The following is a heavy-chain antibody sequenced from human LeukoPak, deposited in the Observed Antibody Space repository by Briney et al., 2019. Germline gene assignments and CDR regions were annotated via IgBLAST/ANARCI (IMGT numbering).Heavy chain of an antibody. V-gene: IGHV4-34*01. CDR1: GGSFSGYY. Sequence: SETLSLTCAVYGGSFSGYYWSWIRQPPGRGLEWIGEINHSGSTNYNPSLKSRVTISVDTSKNQFSLKLSSVTAADTAVYYCASSAGYCSGGSCYPSGYWGQGTLVTVSS. D-gene: IGHD2-15*01. CDR3: ASSAGYCSGGSCYPSGY. CDR2: INHSGST. J-gene: IGHJ4*02.